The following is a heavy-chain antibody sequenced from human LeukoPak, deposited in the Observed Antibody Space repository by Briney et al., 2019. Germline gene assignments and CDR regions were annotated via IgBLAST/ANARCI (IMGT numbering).Heavy chain of an antibody. CDR3: ARSLAAAEFDI. D-gene: IGHD6-13*01. J-gene: IGHJ3*02. CDR2: IYTSGTT. CDR1: GDSISNYY. Sequence: SETLSLTCTVSGDSISNYYWTWIRQPAGKGLEWIGRIYTSGTTNYSPSLKSRVTMSVATSKNQFSLKLSSVTAADTAVYYCARSLAAAEFDIWGQGTMVTVSS. V-gene: IGHV4-4*07.